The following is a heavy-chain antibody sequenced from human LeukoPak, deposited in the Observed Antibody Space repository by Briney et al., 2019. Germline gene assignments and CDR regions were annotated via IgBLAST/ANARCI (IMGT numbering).Heavy chain of an antibody. CDR1: GFTFGDYY. CDR3: ARTSAYYWNY. V-gene: IGHV3-11*01. J-gene: IGHJ4*02. D-gene: IGHD3-22*01. Sequence: GGSLRLSCAASGFTFGDYYMSWIRQAPGKGLEWIAYITTRGNTIYYADSVKGRFTISRDNAENSLYLQMNSLRADDTAVYYCARTSAYYWNYWGQGTLVTASS. CDR2: ITTRGNTI.